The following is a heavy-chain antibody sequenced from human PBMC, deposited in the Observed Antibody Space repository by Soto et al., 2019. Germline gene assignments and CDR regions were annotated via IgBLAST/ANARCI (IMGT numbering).Heavy chain of an antibody. CDR1: GGSISSSNW. D-gene: IGHD6-19*01. J-gene: IGHJ4*02. CDR3: AREDPGSTVVAGYFDY. Sequence: SETLSLTCAASGGSISSSNWWSWVRQPPGKGLEWIGEIYHSGSTNYNPSLKSRVTISVDKSKNQFSLKLSSVTAADTAVYYCAREDPGSTVVAGYFDYWGQGTLVTVSS. V-gene: IGHV4-4*02. CDR2: IYHSGST.